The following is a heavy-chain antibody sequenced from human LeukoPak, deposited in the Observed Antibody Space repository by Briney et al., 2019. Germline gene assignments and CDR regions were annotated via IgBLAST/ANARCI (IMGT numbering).Heavy chain of an antibody. Sequence: ASVKVSCKASGYTFTGYYMHWVRQAPGQGLEWMGWTNPNSGGTNYAQKFQGRVTMTRDTPISTAYMELRRLRSDDTAVYYCARMALRVGATFDYWGQGTLVTVSS. J-gene: IGHJ4*02. D-gene: IGHD1-26*01. CDR1: GYTFTGYY. V-gene: IGHV1-2*02. CDR3: ARMALRVGATFDY. CDR2: TNPNSGGT.